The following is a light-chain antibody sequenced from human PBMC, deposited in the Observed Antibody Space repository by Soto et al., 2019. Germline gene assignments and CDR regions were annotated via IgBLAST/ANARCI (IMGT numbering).Light chain of an antibody. CDR2: DVF. J-gene: IGKJ5*01. CDR3: QQFNSYPIT. Sequence: AIQVTQSPSSLSASVGDRVTITCRASQDIRGALAWYQQKPVKAPKLLIYDVFTLESGVPSRFSGSGSGTEFTLAISSMQPEDFGTYYCQQFNSYPITFGHGTRLEIK. CDR1: QDIRGA. V-gene: IGKV1-13*02.